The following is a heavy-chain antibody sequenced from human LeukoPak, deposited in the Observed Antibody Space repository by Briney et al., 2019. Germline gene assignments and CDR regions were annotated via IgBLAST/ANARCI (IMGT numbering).Heavy chain of an antibody. CDR3: ARSVYSSSWYTGGFDI. D-gene: IGHD6-13*01. CDR2: INPYGGST. CDR1: GYTFTNYY. Sequence: ASVKVSCKASGYTFTNYYIHWVRQAPGHGLEWMGIINPYGGSTNYAQKSQGRGTMTSDTSTSTVYMELSSLRSDDRAVYYCARSVYSSSWYTGGFDIWGQGTMVTVSS. J-gene: IGHJ3*02. V-gene: IGHV1-46*04.